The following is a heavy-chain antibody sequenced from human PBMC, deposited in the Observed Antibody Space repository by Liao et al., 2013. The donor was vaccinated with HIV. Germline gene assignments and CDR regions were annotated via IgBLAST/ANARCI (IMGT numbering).Heavy chain of an antibody. CDR2: VYYSGST. CDR3: VRALVRGRPPHY. D-gene: IGHD3-10*01. CDR1: AGSISGSSSY. V-gene: IGHV4-39*07. Sequence: QLQLQESGPGLVKPSETLSLTCAVSAGSISGSSSYWGWIRQPPGKGLEWIGSVYYSGSTYYNPSLKSRVTISVDTSKNQFSLRLNSVTAADTAVYFCVRALVRGRPPHYWGQGTLVTVSS. J-gene: IGHJ4*02.